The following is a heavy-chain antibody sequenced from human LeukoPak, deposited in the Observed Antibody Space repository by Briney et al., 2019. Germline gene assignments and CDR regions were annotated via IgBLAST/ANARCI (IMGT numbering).Heavy chain of an antibody. CDR1: GYTLTTYG. V-gene: IGHV1-18*01. CDR2: ISAYNGNT. CDR3: ARVPVLLWFGELFHYYYYKDV. J-gene: IGHJ6*03. D-gene: IGHD3-10*01. Sequence: ASVKVSCKASGYTLTTYGISWVRQAPGQGLEWMGWISAYNGNTNYAQKLQGRVTMTTDTSTSTAYMELRSLRSDDTAVYYCARVPVLLWFGELFHYYYYKDVWGKGTTVTISS.